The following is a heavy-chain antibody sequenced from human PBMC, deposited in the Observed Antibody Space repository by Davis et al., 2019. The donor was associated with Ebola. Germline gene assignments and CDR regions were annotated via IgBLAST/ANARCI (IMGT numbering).Heavy chain of an antibody. V-gene: IGHV3-48*02. CDR1: GFTFSSYN. D-gene: IGHD3-22*01. CDR3: ARDYYDSSGYYQGDC. J-gene: IGHJ4*02. Sequence: GGSLRLSCAASGFTFSSYNMNWVRQAPGKGLEWVSYISTSSSTIYYADSVKGRFTISRDNAKNSLYLQMNSLRDEDTAVYYCARDYYDSSGYYQGDCWGQGTLVTVPS. CDR2: ISTSSSTI.